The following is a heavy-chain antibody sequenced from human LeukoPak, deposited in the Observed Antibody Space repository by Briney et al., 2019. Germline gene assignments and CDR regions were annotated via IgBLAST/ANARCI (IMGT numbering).Heavy chain of an antibody. Sequence: SGPTLVNPTQTLTLTCTFSGFSLSTTAMCVSLIRQPPGKALEWLARIDWDDDQYYSTSLNTRLTISKDTSTNQVVLTMTNMEPVDTAMYYCARTHCSSTSYYAVTRYGMDVWGQGTTVTVSS. J-gene: IGHJ6*02. CDR2: IDWDDDQ. CDR3: ARTHCSSTSYYAVTRYGMDV. V-gene: IGHV2-70*11. CDR1: GFSLSTTAMC. D-gene: IGHD2-2*01.